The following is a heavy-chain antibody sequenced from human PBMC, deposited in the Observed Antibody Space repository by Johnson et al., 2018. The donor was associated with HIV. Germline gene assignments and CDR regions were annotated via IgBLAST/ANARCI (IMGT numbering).Heavy chain of an antibody. CDR2: ISYDGSNK. V-gene: IGHV3-30*18. D-gene: IGHD3-22*01. Sequence: QVQLVESGGGVVQPGRSLRLSCAASGFTFSSYAMNWVRQAPGKGLEWVAVISYDGSNKYYADSVKGRFTISRDNSKNTLYLQMNSLRAGDTAVYYCAKDSFFYDSAFDIWGQGTMVTVSS. CDR1: GFTFSSYA. J-gene: IGHJ3*02. CDR3: AKDSFFYDSAFDI.